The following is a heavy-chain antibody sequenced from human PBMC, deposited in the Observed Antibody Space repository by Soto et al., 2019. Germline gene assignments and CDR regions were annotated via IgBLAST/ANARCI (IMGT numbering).Heavy chain of an antibody. Sequence: EVQLVESGGGSEQPGGSLRLSCAASGFTFSSYNMNWVRQAPGKGLEWVSYISSSSCTIYYADSVKGRFTVSRDNAKNSLYLQMNSMRDEDTAVYYCAREWVYWGQGTLVTVSS. CDR1: GFTFSSYN. CDR2: ISSSSCTI. V-gene: IGHV3-48*02. J-gene: IGHJ4*02. CDR3: AREWVY.